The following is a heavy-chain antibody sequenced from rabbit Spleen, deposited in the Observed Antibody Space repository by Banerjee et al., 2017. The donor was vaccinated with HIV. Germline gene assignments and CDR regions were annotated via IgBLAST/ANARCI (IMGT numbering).Heavy chain of an antibody. V-gene: IGHV1S40*01. CDR2: IAAGSSGFP. Sequence: QSLEESGGDLVKPGASLTLTCTASGFSFSSSDYMCWVRQAPGKGLEWISCIAAGSSGFPYSATWAKGRFTCSKTSSTTVTLQMTSLTVADTATYFCARDTGSSFSSYGMDLWGPGTLVTVS. D-gene: IGHD8-1*01. CDR3: ARDTGSSFSSYGMDL. CDR1: GFSFSSSDY. J-gene: IGHJ6*01.